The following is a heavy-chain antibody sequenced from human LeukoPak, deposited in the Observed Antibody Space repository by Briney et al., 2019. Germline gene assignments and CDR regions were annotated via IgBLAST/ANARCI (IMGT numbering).Heavy chain of an antibody. CDR3: ARDAERGFDYSNSLKY. J-gene: IGHJ4*02. CDR1: GFTYSHYG. Sequence: GGSLGLSCAASGFTYSHYGMHWVRQAPGKGLEWVAVIWSDGTGKYYSDAVKGRFTISRDNSRNTLDLQMDSLRGDDTAVYYCARDAERGFDYSNSLKYWGQGTLVTVSS. D-gene: IGHD4-11*01. CDR2: IWSDGTGK. V-gene: IGHV3-33*08.